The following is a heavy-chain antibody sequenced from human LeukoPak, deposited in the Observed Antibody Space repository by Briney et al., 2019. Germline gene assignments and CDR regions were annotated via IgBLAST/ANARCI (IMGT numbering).Heavy chain of an antibody. V-gene: IGHV1-2*02. CDR1: GYTFTGYY. CDR3: ARLTPDYGDYLYGMDV. CDR2: INPNSGGT. Sequence: ASVTVSCKASGYTFTGYYMHWVRQAPGQGLAWMGWINPNSGGTNYAQKFQGRVTMTRDTSISTAYMELSRLRSDDTAVYYCARLTPDYGDYLYGMDVWGQGTTVTVSS. D-gene: IGHD4-17*01. J-gene: IGHJ6*02.